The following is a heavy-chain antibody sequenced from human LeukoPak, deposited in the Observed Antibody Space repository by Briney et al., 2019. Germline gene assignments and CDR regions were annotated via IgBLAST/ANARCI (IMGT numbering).Heavy chain of an antibody. CDR3: ARGLHRRGSGSYLRYFDY. CDR1: GGSFSGYY. D-gene: IGHD3-10*01. J-gene: IGHJ4*02. V-gene: IGHV4-34*01. CDR2: INHSGST. Sequence: SETLSLTCAVYGGSFSGYYWSWIRQPPGKGLEWIGEINHSGSTNYNPSLKSRVTISVDTSKNQFSLKLSSVTAADTAVYYCARGLHRRGSGSYLRYFDYWGQGTLVTVSS.